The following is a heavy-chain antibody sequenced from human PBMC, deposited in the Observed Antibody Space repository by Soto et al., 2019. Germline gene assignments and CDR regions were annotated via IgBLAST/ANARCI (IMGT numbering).Heavy chain of an antibody. CDR1: GFTVSSNY. CDR2: IYSGGST. V-gene: IGHV3-53*04. CDR3: EIAAAARRVS. D-gene: IGHD6-25*01. Sequence: EVQLVESGGGLVQPGGSLRLSCAASGFTVSSNYMSWVRQAPGKGLEWVSVIYSGGSTYYADSVKGRFTISRHNSKNKLYLEMNSLRAEDTAVYYCEIAAAARRVSRGKGALVTVAS. J-gene: IGHJ4*02.